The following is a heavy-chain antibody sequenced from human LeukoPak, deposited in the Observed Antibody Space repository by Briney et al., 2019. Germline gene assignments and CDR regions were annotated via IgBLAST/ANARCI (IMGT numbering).Heavy chain of an antibody. V-gene: IGHV3-23*01. CDR1: GFTFSSYG. D-gene: IGHD3-22*01. J-gene: IGHJ4*02. Sequence: GGSLRLSCAASGFTFSSYGMSWVRQAPGKGLEWVSAISGSGGSTYYADSVKGRFTISRDNSKNTLYLQMNSLRAEDTAVYYCAKDQATLYYYDSSGYRGYFDYWGQGTLVTVSS. CDR3: AKDQATLYYYDSSGYRGYFDY. CDR2: ISGSGGST.